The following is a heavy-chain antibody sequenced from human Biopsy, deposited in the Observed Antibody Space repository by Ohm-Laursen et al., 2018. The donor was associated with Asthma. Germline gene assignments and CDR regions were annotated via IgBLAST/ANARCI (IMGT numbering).Heavy chain of an antibody. V-gene: IGHV3-30*03. CDR1: GFTFTSYG. CDR3: ARDVVWFREVGGMDV. D-gene: IGHD3-10*01. CDR2: ISYDGSTK. J-gene: IGHJ6*02. Sequence: SLRLSCTASGFTFTSYGMHWVRQAPGKGLEWVAVISYDGSTKYSADSVKGRFIVSRDISKNILSLQMNSLRPEDTAVYYCARDVVWFREVGGMDVWGQGTTVTVSS.